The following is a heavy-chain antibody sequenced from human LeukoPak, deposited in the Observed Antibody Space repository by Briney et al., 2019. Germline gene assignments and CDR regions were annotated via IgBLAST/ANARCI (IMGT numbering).Heavy chain of an antibody. CDR3: ARSGYCSGGSCYTSRDYYYYYGMDV. V-gene: IGHV5-10-1*01. D-gene: IGHD2-15*01. Sequence: GESLVISCQGSGYIFTSYWISWVRQLPGKGLEWMGRIDPSDSYTNYSPSFQGHVTISADKSISTAYLQWSSLKASDTAMYYCARSGYCSGGSCYTSRDYYYYYGMDVWGKGTTVTVSS. J-gene: IGHJ6*04. CDR1: GYIFTSYW. CDR2: IDPSDSYT.